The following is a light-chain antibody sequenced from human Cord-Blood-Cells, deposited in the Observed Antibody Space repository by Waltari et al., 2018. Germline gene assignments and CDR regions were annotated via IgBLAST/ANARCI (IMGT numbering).Light chain of an antibody. J-gene: IGKJ1*01. CDR2: GAS. V-gene: IGKV3-15*01. CDR1: QSVSSN. Sequence: EIVMTQSPATLSVSPGERATLSCSASQSVSSNLAWYQEKPGQAPRLLIYGASTRATGIPARFSGSWSGTEFTLTISSLRSEDFAVYYCQQYNNWRTFGQVTKVEIK. CDR3: QQYNNWRT.